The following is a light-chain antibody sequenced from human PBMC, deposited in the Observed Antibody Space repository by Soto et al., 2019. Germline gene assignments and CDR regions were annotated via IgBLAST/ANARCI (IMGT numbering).Light chain of an antibody. CDR2: GAS. V-gene: IGKV1-39*01. CDR1: HTIATY. J-gene: IGKJ1*01. CDR3: QQSYSTPRT. Sequence: IQMTQSPSSLSASVGDGVTLTCRASHTIATYLNWYQQKPGQVPEVLIYGASRLHVGVPSRFTGSGYGTDFTLTINNLQPEDFATYYCQQSYSTPRTFGQGTKVEIK.